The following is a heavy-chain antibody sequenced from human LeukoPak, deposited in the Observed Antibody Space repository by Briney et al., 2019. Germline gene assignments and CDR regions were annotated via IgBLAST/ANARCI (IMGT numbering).Heavy chain of an antibody. J-gene: IGHJ4*02. Sequence: PGGSLRLSCAGSGFTFSNYAMYWVRQAPGKGLENVGGIGSNGDSTYYANSVKGRFTISRDNSKNTLFLQMGSLRAEDMAVYYRARGNVVGATRPFDYWGQGTLVTVSS. CDR1: GFTFSNYA. CDR2: IGSNGDST. D-gene: IGHD1-26*01. CDR3: ARGNVVGATRPFDY. V-gene: IGHV3-64*01.